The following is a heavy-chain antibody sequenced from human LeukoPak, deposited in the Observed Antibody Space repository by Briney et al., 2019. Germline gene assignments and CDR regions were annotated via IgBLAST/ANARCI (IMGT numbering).Heavy chain of an antibody. Sequence: PGRSLRLSCTASGFTFGDYAMSWVRQAPGKGLEWVGFIRSKAYGGTTEYAASVKGRFTISRDDSKSIAYLQMNSLKTEDTAVYYCTRDSDRVRGSSDTFDIWGQGTMVTVSS. J-gene: IGHJ3*02. CDR2: IRSKAYGGTT. V-gene: IGHV3-49*04. CDR1: GFTFGDYA. CDR3: TRDSDRVRGSSDTFDI. D-gene: IGHD3-10*01.